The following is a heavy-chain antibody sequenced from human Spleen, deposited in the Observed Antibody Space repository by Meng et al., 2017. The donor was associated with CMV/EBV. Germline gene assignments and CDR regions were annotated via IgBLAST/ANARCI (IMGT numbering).Heavy chain of an antibody. V-gene: IGHV3-30*02. CDR3: AKEGQLWHYGMDV. D-gene: IGHD5-18*01. CDR1: GFTFGSYG. Sequence: GESLKISCAASGFTFGSYGMHWVRQAPGKGLEWVAFIRYDGSNKYYADSVKGRFTISRDNSKNTLYLQMNSLRAEDTAVYYCAKEGQLWHYGMDVWGQGTTVTVSS. CDR2: IRYDGSNK. J-gene: IGHJ6*02.